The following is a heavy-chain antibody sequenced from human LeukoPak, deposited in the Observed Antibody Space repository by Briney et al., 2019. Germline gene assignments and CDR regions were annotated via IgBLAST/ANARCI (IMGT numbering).Heavy chain of an antibody. CDR2: ISTYHGNT. CDR1: GYTFSNYG. CDR3: ARVDPGGDFDY. V-gene: IGHV1-18*01. Sequence: GASVKVSCKASGYTFSNYGISWMRQAPGQGLEWMGWISTYHGNTNYAQNFQGRVTMTTDTSTTTAYMELRSLRSDDTAVYYCARVDPGGDFDYWGQGTLVTVSS. J-gene: IGHJ4*02. D-gene: IGHD3-10*01.